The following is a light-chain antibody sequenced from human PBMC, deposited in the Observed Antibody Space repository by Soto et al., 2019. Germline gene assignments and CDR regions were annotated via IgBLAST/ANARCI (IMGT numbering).Light chain of an antibody. Sequence: EIVLTQSPATLSLSPGERATLSCRASQSISGYLAWFQQKPGQAPRLLIYDASNRATGIPARFSGSGSGTDFTLTISSLEAEDSALXYCQQRSSWPLTFGEGPRWRSN. CDR2: DAS. J-gene: IGKJ4*01. V-gene: IGKV3-11*01. CDR1: QSISGY. CDR3: QQRSSWPLT.